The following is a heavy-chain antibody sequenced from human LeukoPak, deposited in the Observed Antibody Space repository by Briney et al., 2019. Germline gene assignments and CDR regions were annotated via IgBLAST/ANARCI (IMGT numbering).Heavy chain of an antibody. D-gene: IGHD1-26*01. Sequence: SETLSLTCAVYGGSFSGYYWSWIRQPPGKGLEWIGEINHSGSTNYNPSLKSRVTISVDTSKNQFSLKLSSVTAADTAVYYCARGTAIVGATYDHWGQGTLVTVSS. CDR1: GGSFSGYY. CDR3: ARGTAIVGATYDH. V-gene: IGHV4-34*01. CDR2: INHSGST. J-gene: IGHJ5*02.